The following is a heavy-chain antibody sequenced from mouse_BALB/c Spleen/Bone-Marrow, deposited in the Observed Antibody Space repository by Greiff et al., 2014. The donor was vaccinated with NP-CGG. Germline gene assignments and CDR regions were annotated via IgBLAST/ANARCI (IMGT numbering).Heavy chain of an antibody. CDR1: GYTFTSYW. Sequence: VQLQQSGAELVKPGASVNLSCKASGYTFTSYWVYWVKQRPGQGLEWIGEINPSNGRANYNKKFKNKATLTVDKSTSTAYMQVSSLTSEDSAVYYCARRDFRSWFAYWGQGTLVTVSA. CDR2: INPSNGRA. D-gene: IGHD2-14*01. J-gene: IGHJ3*01. CDR3: ARRDFRSWFAY. V-gene: IGHV1S81*02.